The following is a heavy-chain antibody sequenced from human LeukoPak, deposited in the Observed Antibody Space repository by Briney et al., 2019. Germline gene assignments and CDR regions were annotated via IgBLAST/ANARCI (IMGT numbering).Heavy chain of an antibody. CDR2: INHSGST. CDR3: ASSSSWYRGWFDP. J-gene: IGHJ5*02. CDR1: GGSFSGYY. D-gene: IGHD6-13*01. Sequence: SETLSLTCAVYGGSFSGYYWSWIRQPPGKGLEWIGEINHSGSTNYNPSLKSRVTISVDTSKNQFSLKLSSVTAADTAVYYCASSSSWYRGWFDPWDQGTLVTVSS. V-gene: IGHV4-34*01.